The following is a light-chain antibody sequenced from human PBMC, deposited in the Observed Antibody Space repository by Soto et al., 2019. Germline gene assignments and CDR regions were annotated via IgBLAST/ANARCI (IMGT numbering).Light chain of an antibody. CDR2: ANN. J-gene: IGLJ2*01. CDR3: GTWDSSLSSVV. Sequence: QSVLTQPPSVSAAPGQKITISCSGSSSNIGNNYASWYQQLPGAAPKLLIYANNKRPSGTPDRVSGSKSGTSATLDITGLQTGDEADYYCGTWDSSLSSVVFGGGTKLTVL. CDR1: SSNIGNNY. V-gene: IGLV1-51*01.